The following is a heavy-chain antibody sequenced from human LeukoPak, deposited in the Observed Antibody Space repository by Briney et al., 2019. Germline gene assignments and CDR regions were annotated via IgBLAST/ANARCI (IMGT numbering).Heavy chain of an antibody. CDR1: VGTFSSYT. CDR2: IIPILGIA. D-gene: IGHD4-11*01. V-gene: IGHV1-69*02. J-gene: IGHJ4*02. Sequence: SSEKVSCKSSVGTFSSYTISWVRQDPGQALEWMGRIIPILGIADYAQKFQGRVTITADKSTSTAYMELSSLRSEDTAVYYCARGATMTTVMNFDYWGQGTLVTVSS. CDR3: ARGATMTTVMNFDY.